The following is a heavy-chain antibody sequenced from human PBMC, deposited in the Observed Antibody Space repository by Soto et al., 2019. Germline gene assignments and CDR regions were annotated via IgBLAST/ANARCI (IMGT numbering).Heavy chain of an antibody. Sequence: GGSLRLSCAAPGFTFSDYYMSWIRQAPGKGLEWVSYISSGGTTIDYADYVKGRFTISRDNAKNSLSMQMSSLRAEDTAVYYSPRRRNKGIDYWGQGTLVTVPS. V-gene: IGHV3-11*01. CDR2: ISSGGTTI. J-gene: IGHJ4*02. CDR3: PRRRNKGIDY. D-gene: IGHD1-1*01. CDR1: GFTFSDYY.